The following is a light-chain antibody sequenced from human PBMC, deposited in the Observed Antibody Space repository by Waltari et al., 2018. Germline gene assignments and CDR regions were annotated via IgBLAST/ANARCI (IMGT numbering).Light chain of an antibody. V-gene: IGLV1-40*01. CDR1: SSNIGAGYD. J-gene: IGLJ2*01. Sequence: QSVLTQPPSVSGAPGQRVTISCTGSSSNIGAGYDVLWYQQLPGAAPKLLIYANNNRPSGVPDRFSGSKSGTSASLAITGLQAEDEADYYCQSYDRSLSTWEVFGGGTKLTVL. CDR3: QSYDRSLSTWEV. CDR2: ANN.